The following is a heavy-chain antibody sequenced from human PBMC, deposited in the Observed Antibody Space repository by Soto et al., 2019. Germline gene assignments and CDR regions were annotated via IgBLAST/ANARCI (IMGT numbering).Heavy chain of an antibody. Sequence: QVQLVQSGAEVKKPGASVKVSCKASGYTFSSYGVVWVRQAPGQGLEWMGWISAYKDNTNYAQKFQGIVTMTTDTSTSTTYMELRSLRSDATAVHYCARLPGNREAYWYCDRWGRGTLVTVAS. CDR1: GYTFSSYG. V-gene: IGHV1-18*01. J-gene: IGHJ2*01. CDR3: ARLPGNREAYWYCDR. CDR2: ISAYKDNT.